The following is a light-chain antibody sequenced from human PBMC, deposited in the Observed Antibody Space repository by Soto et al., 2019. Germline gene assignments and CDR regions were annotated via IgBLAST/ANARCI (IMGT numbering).Light chain of an antibody. CDR2: DVN. CDR1: SSDVGGYNY. V-gene: IGLV2-8*01. Sequence: QSALTQPPSPSGSPGQSVAISCSGTSSDVGGYNYVSWYQQHPGKAPKLMIYDVNKRPSGVPDRFSGSKSGNTASLTVSGLQAEDEADYYCISYAGSNKPAFGGGTKLTVL. CDR3: ISYAGSNKPA. J-gene: IGLJ2*01.